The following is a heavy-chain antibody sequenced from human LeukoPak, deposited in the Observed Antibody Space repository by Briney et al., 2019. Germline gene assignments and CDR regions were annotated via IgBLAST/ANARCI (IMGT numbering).Heavy chain of an antibody. CDR2: VNHIGSA. Sequence: SETLSLTCAVYGGSFSGYYWSWIRQPPGKGLEWIGEVNHIGSASYNPSLKSRVNISVDRSKNQFSLTLTSVTAADTAVYYCAKVGDFGDYLDAWGQGTLVTVSS. CDR1: GGSFSGYY. D-gene: IGHD4-17*01. V-gene: IGHV4-34*01. CDR3: AKVGDFGDYLDA. J-gene: IGHJ5*02.